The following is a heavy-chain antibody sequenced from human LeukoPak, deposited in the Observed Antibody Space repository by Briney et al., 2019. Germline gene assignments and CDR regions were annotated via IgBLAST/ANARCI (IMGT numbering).Heavy chain of an antibody. Sequence: RLSXXXXGFTXXXYGMHWVRQAPGKGLEWVAVIWYDGSNKYYAVSVKGRFTISRDNSKNTLYLQMNSLRAEDTAVYYCARDLASSGLYYYYYYGMDVWGQGTTVTVSS. CDR1: GFTXXXYG. J-gene: IGHJ6*02. CDR2: IWYDGSNK. D-gene: IGHD6-19*01. V-gene: IGHV3-33*01. CDR3: ARDLASSGLYYYYYYGMDV.